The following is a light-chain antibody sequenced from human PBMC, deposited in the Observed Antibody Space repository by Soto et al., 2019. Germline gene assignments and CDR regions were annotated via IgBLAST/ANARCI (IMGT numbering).Light chain of an antibody. V-gene: IGKV3D-7*01. CDR2: AAS. CDR3: QQSYTTPFT. CDR1: QSLAINS. J-gene: IGKJ3*01. Sequence: PGERATLSCRASQSLAINSLAWYQQKPGQAPRLLIYAASTRDTAIPDRFSGSGSGTDFTLTISSLQPEDFATYYCQQSYTTPFTFGPGTKVDIK.